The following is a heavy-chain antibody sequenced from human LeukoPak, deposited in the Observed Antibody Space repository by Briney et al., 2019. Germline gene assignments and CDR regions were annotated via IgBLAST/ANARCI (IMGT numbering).Heavy chain of an antibody. D-gene: IGHD2-2*01. CDR2: IYTSGST. J-gene: IGHJ4*02. CDR1: GDSISSYY. Sequence: SETLSLTCTVSGDSISSYYWSWIRQPPGKGLEWIGYIYTSGSTNYNPSLKSRLTISVDTSKNQFSLPLSSVTAADTAVYYCARKYCSSIRCYDYFDYWGQGTLVTVSS. V-gene: IGHV4-4*09. CDR3: ARKYCSSIRCYDYFDY.